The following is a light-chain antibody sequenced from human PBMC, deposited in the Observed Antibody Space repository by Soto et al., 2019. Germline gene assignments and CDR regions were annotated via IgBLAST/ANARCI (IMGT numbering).Light chain of an antibody. CDR3: QQYGSSRFT. CDR1: QGIGSS. V-gene: IGKV3-20*01. CDR2: RAS. Sequence: EIVLTQSPATLSLSPGERATLSCRASQGIGSSLAWYQQKPGQAPRLLIFRASDRPTAIPDRFSGSGSGTDFTLTISRLQPEDFAVYYCQQYGSSRFTFGPGTKVDIK. J-gene: IGKJ3*01.